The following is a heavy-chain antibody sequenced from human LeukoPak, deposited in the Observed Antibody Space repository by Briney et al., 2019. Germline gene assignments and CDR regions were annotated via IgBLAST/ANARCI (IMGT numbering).Heavy chain of an antibody. J-gene: IGHJ4*02. CDR3: AAVLIAAAGRRGYYFDY. CDR2: MNPNSGNT. D-gene: IGHD6-13*01. V-gene: IGHV1-8*01. Sequence: ASVKVSCKASGYTFTSYDINWVRQATGQGLEWMGWMNPNSGNTGYAQKFQGRVTMTRNTSISTAYMELSSLRSEDTAVHYCAAVLIAAAGRRGYYFDYWGQGTLVTVSS. CDR1: GYTFTSYD.